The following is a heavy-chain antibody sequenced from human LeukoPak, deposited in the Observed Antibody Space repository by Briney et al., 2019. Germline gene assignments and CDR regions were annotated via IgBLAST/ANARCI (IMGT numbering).Heavy chain of an antibody. J-gene: IGHJ4*02. CDR1: GYTFTSYG. CDR2: ISAYNGNT. V-gene: IGHV1-18*01. Sequence: PRASVKVSCKASGYTFTSYGISWVRQAPGQGHEWMGWISAYNGNTNYAQKLQGRVTMTTDTSTSTAYMELRSLRSDDTAVSYCASFRYCSSTSCEFDYRGQGTLVTVSS. D-gene: IGHD2-2*01. CDR3: ASFRYCSSTSCEFDY.